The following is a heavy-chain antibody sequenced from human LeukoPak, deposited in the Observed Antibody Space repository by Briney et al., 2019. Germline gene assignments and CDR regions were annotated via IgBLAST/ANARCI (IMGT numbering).Heavy chain of an antibody. V-gene: IGHV3-30*03. CDR2: ISYDGSNK. CDR3: ARETYAFDI. CDR1: GFTFSSYG. J-gene: IGHJ3*02. Sequence: QAGGSLRLSCAASGFTFSSYGMHWVRQAPGKGLEWVAVISYDGSNKYYADSVKGRFTISRDNSKNTLYLQMNSLRAEDTAVYYCARETYAFDIWGQGTMVTVSS.